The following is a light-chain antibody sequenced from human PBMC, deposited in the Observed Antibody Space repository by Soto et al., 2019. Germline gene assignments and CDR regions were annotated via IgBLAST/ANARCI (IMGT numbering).Light chain of an antibody. J-gene: IGLJ1*01. V-gene: IGLV2-14*01. Sequence: QSALTQPASVSGSPGQSITISCTGTSSDVGAYNYVSWYQQHPGKAPKLMIYDVSNRPSGISDRFSVSKSGNTASLTISNLQADDEADYYCSSYTNSGTYVFGTGPKVTVL. CDR3: SSYTNSGTYV. CDR1: SSDVGAYNY. CDR2: DVS.